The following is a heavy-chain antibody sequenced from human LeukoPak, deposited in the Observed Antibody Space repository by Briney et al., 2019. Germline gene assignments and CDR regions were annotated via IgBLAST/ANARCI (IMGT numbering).Heavy chain of an antibody. J-gene: IGHJ6*03. D-gene: IGHD6-13*01. Sequence: GASVKVSCKASGGTFSSYAISWVRQAPGQGLEWMGGIIPIFGTANYAQKFQGRVTITTDESTSTAYMELSSLRSEDTAVYYCAIAAAAPPPYYYYYMDVSGKGTTVTVSS. CDR1: GGTFSSYA. CDR3: AIAAAAPPPYYYYYMDV. CDR2: IIPIFGTA. V-gene: IGHV1-69*05.